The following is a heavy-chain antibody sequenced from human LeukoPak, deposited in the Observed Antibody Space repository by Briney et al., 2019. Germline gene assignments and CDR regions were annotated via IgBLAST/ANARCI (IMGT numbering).Heavy chain of an antibody. V-gene: IGHV3-23*01. D-gene: IGHD3-22*01. Sequence: GGSLRLSCAASGFTFSSYAMSWVRQAPGKGLEWVSAISGSGGSTYYADSVKGRFTISRDNSKNTLYLQMNSLRAEDTAVYYCAKDLYYDSSGYLCFDYWGQGTLVTVSS. CDR3: AKDLYYDSSGYLCFDY. CDR1: GFTFSSYA. CDR2: ISGSGGST. J-gene: IGHJ4*02.